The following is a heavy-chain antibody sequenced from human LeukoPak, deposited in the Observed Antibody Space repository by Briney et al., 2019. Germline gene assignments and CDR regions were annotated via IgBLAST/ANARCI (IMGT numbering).Heavy chain of an antibody. CDR1: GFTFDNYG. D-gene: IGHD5-24*01. CDR3: ARTTDLEMATIFDY. CDR2: INWNGGST. V-gene: IGHV3-20*04. Sequence: GGSLRLSCAASGFTFDNYGMSWVRQAPGKGLEWVSDINWNGGSTGYADSVKGRFTISRDNAKNSLYLQMNSLRAEDTALYYCARTTDLEMATIFDYWGQGTLVPVSS. J-gene: IGHJ4*02.